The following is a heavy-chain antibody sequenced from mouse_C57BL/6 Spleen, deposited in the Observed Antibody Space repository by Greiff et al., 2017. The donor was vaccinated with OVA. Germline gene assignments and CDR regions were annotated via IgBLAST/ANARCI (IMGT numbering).Heavy chain of an antibody. CDR3: AYSSEDAMDY. V-gene: IGHV1-61*01. D-gene: IGHD3-2*02. CDR2: IYPSDSET. Sequence: QVQLQQPGAELVRPGSSVKLSCKASGYTFTSYWMDWVKQRPGQGLEWIGNIYPSDSETHYNPKFKDKATLTVDKSSSTAYMQLSSLTSEDSAVYYCAYSSEDAMDYWGQGTSVTVSS. CDR1: GYTFTSYW. J-gene: IGHJ4*01.